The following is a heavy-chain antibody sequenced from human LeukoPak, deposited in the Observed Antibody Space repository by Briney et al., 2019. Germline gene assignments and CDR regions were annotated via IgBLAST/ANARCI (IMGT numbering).Heavy chain of an antibody. CDR1: GYTFTSYD. V-gene: IGHV1-8*01. CDR2: MNPNSGNT. Sequence: GASVKVSCKASGYTFTSYDINWVRQATGQGLEWMGWMNPNSGNTGYAQKFQGRVTMTRNTSIRTAYMELSSLKSEDTAVYYCARDRPAGSGMDVWGQGTTVTVSS. CDR3: ARDRPAGSGMDV. D-gene: IGHD6-13*01. J-gene: IGHJ6*02.